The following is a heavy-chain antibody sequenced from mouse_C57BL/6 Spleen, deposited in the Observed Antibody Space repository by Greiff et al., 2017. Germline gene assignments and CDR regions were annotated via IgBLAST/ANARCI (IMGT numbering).Heavy chain of an antibody. V-gene: IGHV1-15*01. CDR2: IDPETGGT. J-gene: IGHJ2*01. Sequence: QVQLQQSGAELVRPGASVTLSCKASGYTFTDYEMHWVKQTPVHGLEWIGAIDPETGGTAYNQKFKGKAILTADKSSSTAYMELRSLTSEDSAVYYCTRDYYGCSYYYWGQGTTLTVAS. CDR1: GYTFTDYE. CDR3: TRDYYGCSYYY. D-gene: IGHD1-1*01.